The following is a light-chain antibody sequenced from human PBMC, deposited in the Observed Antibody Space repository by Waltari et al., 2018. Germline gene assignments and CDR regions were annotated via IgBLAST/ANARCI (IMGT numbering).Light chain of an antibody. CDR3: SSYTSSSTWV. CDR2: DVS. V-gene: IGLV2-14*01. Sequence: QSALTQPASASGSPGQSITLSCTGTSSDDGGYNYVSWYQQHPGKAPKLMIYDVSKRPSGVSNRFSGSKSGNTASLTISGLQAEDEADYYCSSYTSSSTWVFGGGTKLTVL. CDR1: SSDDGGYNY. J-gene: IGLJ3*02.